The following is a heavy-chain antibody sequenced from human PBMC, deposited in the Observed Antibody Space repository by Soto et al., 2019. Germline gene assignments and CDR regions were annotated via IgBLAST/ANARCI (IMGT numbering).Heavy chain of an antibody. V-gene: IGHV1-69*01. D-gene: IGHD3-22*01. Sequence: QVQLVQSGAEVKKPGSSLKLSCRASGGSFTSYSISWLRQAPGQGLEWMGGIIPVFGTTSYAQRLQGRVTITADESTNTAYMELSSLRSEDTAIYYCARGGSGYTWFNEFWGQGTLVTVSS. CDR1: GGSFTSYS. CDR2: IIPVFGTT. CDR3: ARGGSGYTWFNEF. J-gene: IGHJ4*02.